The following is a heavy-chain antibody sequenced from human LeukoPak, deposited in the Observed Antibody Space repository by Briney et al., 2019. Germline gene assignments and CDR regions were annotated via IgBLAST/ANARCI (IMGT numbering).Heavy chain of an antibody. J-gene: IGHJ3*02. Sequence: PSETLSLTCAVYGGSFSGYYWSWIRRPPGKGLEWIGEINHSGSTNYNPSLKSRVTISVDTSKNQFSLKLSSVTAADTAVYYCARGKITLGSWYGFRNDAFDIWGQGTMVTVSS. CDR1: GGSFSGYY. D-gene: IGHD6-13*01. V-gene: IGHV4-34*01. CDR3: ARGKITLGSWYGFRNDAFDI. CDR2: INHSGST.